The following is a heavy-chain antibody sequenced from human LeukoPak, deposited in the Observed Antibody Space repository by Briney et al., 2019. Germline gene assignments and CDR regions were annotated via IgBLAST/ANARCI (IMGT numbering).Heavy chain of an antibody. D-gene: IGHD2-15*01. V-gene: IGHV3-23*01. CDR1: GFTFSSYS. CDR2: ISYSGGST. J-gene: IGHJ4*02. Sequence: GGALRLSCSASGFTFSSYSMSWVRQAPGKGLEWGSAISYSGGSTYYADSVKGRFTISRDNSKNTLYLQMNSLRAEDTAVYYCAKDTVVVAAPSDYWGQGTLVTVSS. CDR3: AKDTVVVAAPSDY.